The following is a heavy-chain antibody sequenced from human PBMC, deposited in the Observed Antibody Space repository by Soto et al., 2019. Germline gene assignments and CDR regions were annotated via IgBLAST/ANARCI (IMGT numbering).Heavy chain of an antibody. CDR1: GFIFKNYA. Sequence: GGSLRLSCAGSGFIFKNYALNWVRQAPGRGLEWVASITRDGYNKYYADSVKGRFTISRDNSRDTLSLQMTALTIEDSSVYYCTKSSGGSSSVGMDYWGQGTRVTVSS. CDR2: ITRDGYNK. V-gene: IGHV3-30*04. J-gene: IGHJ4*02. D-gene: IGHD6-6*01. CDR3: TKSSGGSSSVGMDY.